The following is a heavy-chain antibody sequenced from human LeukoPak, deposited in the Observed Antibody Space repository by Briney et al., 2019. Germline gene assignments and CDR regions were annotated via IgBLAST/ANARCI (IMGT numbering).Heavy chain of an antibody. CDR3: TTWSSQFDY. J-gene: IGHJ4*02. CDR1: GFTFSDTW. Sequence: PGRSLRLSCAASGFTFSDTWMTWVRQAPGKGLECVGFIQSKTDGGTTDSATPVKGRFTVSRDDSKNTLYLQMSSLKTEDTAVYYCTTWSSQFDYWGQGTLVTVSS. CDR2: IQSKTDGGTT. V-gene: IGHV3-15*01. D-gene: IGHD6-6*01.